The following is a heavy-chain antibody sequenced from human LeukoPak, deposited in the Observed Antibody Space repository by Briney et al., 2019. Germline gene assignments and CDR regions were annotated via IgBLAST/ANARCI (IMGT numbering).Heavy chain of an antibody. V-gene: IGHV3-7*03. J-gene: IGHJ4*02. CDR2: IKQDGSEK. Sequence: GGSLRLSCAASGFTFSSYWVSWVRQAPGKGLEWVANIKQDGSEKYYVDSVKGRFTISRDNSKNTLYLQMNSLRAEDTAVYYCAKDYMVRGVQIDYWGQGTLVTVSS. CDR3: AKDYMVRGVQIDY. CDR1: GFTFSSYW. D-gene: IGHD3-10*01.